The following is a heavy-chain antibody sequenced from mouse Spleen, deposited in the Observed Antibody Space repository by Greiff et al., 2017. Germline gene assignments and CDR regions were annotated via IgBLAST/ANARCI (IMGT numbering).Heavy chain of an antibody. CDR2: IDPETGGT. CDR1: GYTFTDYE. Sequence: VQLQQSGAELVRPGASVTLSCKASGYTFTDYEMHWVKQTPVHGLEWIGAIDPETGGTAYNQKFKGKAILTADKSSSTAYMELRSLTSEDSAVYYCTRGEVRRTSFDYWGQGTTLTVSS. J-gene: IGHJ2*01. V-gene: IGHV1-15*01. CDR3: TRGEVRRTSFDY. D-gene: IGHD2-14*01.